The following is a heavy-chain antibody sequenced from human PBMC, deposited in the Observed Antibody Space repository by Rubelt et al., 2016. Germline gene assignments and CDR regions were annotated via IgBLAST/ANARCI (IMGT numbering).Heavy chain of an antibody. D-gene: IGHD2-15*01. Sequence: GESGGGLVKPGGSLRLSCAASGFTFSDYYMSWIRQAPGKGLEWVSYISSSSSYTNYADSVKGRFTISRDNAKNSLYLQMNSLRAEDTAVYYCARDPDPEDRDSLVVVAATSTDYWGQGTLVTVSS. CDR2: ISSSSSYT. CDR3: ARDPDPEDRDSLVVVAATSTDY. CDR1: GFTFSDYY. V-gene: IGHV3-11*05. J-gene: IGHJ4*02.